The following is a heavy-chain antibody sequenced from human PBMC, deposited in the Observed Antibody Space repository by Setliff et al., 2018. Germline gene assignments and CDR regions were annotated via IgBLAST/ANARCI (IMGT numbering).Heavy chain of an antibody. CDR2: VYYNGAA. Sequence: SESLSLTCTVSGGSLSTYYWSWIRQSPGRGLEYIGYVYYNGAADYSPSLKSRVTLSVDTSKNQFSLKLTSVTAADTAVYYCARGGTFRYFDYWGQGTPVTVSS. CDR1: GGSLSTYY. D-gene: IGHD5-12*01. CDR3: ARGGTFRYFDY. J-gene: IGHJ4*02. V-gene: IGHV4-59*01.